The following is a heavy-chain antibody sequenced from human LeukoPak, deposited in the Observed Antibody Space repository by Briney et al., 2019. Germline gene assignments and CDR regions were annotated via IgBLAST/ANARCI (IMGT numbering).Heavy chain of an antibody. V-gene: IGHV3-30-3*01. CDR3: ARVPGYDSSGYFDY. CDR1: GFTFSSYA. D-gene: IGHD3-22*01. Sequence: PGGSLRLSCAASGFTFSSYATHWVRQAPGKGLEWVAVISYDGSNKYYADSVKGRFTISRDNSKNTLYLQMNSLRAEDTAVYYCARVPGYDSSGYFDYWGQGTLVTVSS. CDR2: ISYDGSNK. J-gene: IGHJ4*02.